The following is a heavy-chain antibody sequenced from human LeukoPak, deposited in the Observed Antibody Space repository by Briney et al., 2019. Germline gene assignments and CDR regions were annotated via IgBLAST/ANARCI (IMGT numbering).Heavy chain of an antibody. V-gene: IGHV1-46*01. Sequence: ASVKVSCKASGYTFTSYYMHWVRQASGQGLEWMRIINPSGGSTSYAQKFQGRVTMTRDTSTSTVYMELRSLRSEDTAVYYCARTHLDWLEYFQHWGQGTLVTVSS. CDR1: GYTFTSYY. D-gene: IGHD3-9*01. CDR2: INPSGGST. J-gene: IGHJ1*01. CDR3: ARTHLDWLEYFQH.